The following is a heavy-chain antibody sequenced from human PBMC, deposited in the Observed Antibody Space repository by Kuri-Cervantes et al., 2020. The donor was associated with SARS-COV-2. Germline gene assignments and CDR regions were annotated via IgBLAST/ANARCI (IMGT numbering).Heavy chain of an antibody. V-gene: IGHV4-39*01. D-gene: IGHD3-3*01. CDR1: GGSISSSSYY. CDR3: ARRMMSSTTIFGVVITRNWFDP. Sequence: SETLSLTCTVSGGSISSSSYYWGWIRQPPGKGLEWIGSIYYSGSTYYNPSLKSRVTIPVDTSKNQFSLKLSSVTAADTAVYYCARRMMSSTTIFGVVITRNWFDPWGQGTLVTVSS. CDR2: IYYSGST. J-gene: IGHJ5*02.